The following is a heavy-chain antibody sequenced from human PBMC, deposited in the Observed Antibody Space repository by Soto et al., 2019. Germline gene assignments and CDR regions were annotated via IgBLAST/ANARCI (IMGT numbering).Heavy chain of an antibody. J-gene: IGHJ5*02. CDR2: INHSGST. CDR1: GGSFSGYY. V-gene: IGHV4-34*01. CDR3: ARGLRCSSTSCYPRPIGLWFDP. Sequence: QVQLQQWGAGLLKPSETLSLTCAVYGGSFSGYYWSWIRQPPGKGLEWIGEINHSGSTNYNPSLKSRVTISVDTSKNQFSLKLSSVTAADTAVYYCARGLRCSSTSCYPRPIGLWFDPWGQGTLVTVSS. D-gene: IGHD2-2*01.